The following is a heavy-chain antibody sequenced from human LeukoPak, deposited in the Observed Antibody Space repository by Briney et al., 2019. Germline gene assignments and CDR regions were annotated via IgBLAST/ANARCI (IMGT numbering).Heavy chain of an antibody. CDR1: GFTFSSYG. J-gene: IGHJ4*02. CDR2: ISYDGTNK. Sequence: GGSLRLSCAASGFTFSSYGMHWVRQAPGKGLEWVAVISYDGTNKYYADSVKGRFTISRDNSKNTLYLQMNSLRAEDTAVYYCARDYRGRDGYDLPGYWGQGTLVTVSS. V-gene: IGHV3-30*03. CDR3: ARDYRGRDGYDLPGY. D-gene: IGHD5-24*01.